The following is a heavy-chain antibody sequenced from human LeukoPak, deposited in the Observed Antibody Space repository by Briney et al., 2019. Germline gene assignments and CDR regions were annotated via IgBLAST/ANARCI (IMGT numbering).Heavy chain of an antibody. D-gene: IGHD3-22*01. CDR3: ASPADYDSSTFDI. CDR1: GFTFSSYS. J-gene: IGHJ3*02. CDR2: ISISSSYI. V-gene: IGHV3-21*01. Sequence: GGSLRLSCAASGFTFSSYSMNWVRQAPGKGLEWVSSISISSSYIYYADSVKGRFTIPRDNAKNSLYLQMNSLRAEDTAVYYCASPADYDSSTFDIWGQGTMVTVSS.